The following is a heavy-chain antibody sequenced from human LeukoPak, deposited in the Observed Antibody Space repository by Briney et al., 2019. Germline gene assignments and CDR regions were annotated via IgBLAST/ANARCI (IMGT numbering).Heavy chain of an antibody. CDR2: IKQDGSEI. Sequence: PGESLRLSCGASGFTFSSHWMTWVRQAPGEGLEFVANIKQDGSEINYADSVKGRFTVSRDNAKNSLFLQMNSLRAEDTAVYYCARESAYWSAFSIDYWGQGTLVTVSS. J-gene: IGHJ4*02. CDR1: GFTFSSHW. CDR3: ARESAYWSAFSIDY. D-gene: IGHD3-3*01. V-gene: IGHV3-7*01.